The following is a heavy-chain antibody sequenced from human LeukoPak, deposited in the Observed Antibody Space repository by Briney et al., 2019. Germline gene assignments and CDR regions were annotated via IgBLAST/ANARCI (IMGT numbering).Heavy chain of an antibody. CDR1: GYTFTGYY. J-gene: IGHJ6*02. Sequence: ASVKVSCKASGYTFTGYYMHWVRQAPGQGLEWMGWINPNSGGTNYAQKFQGWVTMTRDTSISTAYMELSRLRSDDTAVYYCARGVQLAYYYYYGMDVWGQGTTVTVSS. CDR3: ARGVQLAYYYYYGMDV. V-gene: IGHV1-2*04. D-gene: IGHD6-13*01. CDR2: INPNSGGT.